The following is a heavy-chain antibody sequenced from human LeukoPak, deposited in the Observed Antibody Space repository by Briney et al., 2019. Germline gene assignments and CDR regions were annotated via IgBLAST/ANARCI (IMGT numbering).Heavy chain of an antibody. J-gene: IGHJ4*02. CDR1: GGSFSSGSYY. V-gene: IGHV4-61*01. Sequence: PSETLSLTCTVSGGSFSSGSYYWSWIRQPPGKGLEWIGYIYYSGSTNYNPSLKSRVTISVDTSKNQFSLKLSSVTAADTAVYYCARIYCSGGSCYLDYWGQGTLVTVSS. CDR3: ARIYCSGGSCYLDY. D-gene: IGHD2-15*01. CDR2: IYYSGST.